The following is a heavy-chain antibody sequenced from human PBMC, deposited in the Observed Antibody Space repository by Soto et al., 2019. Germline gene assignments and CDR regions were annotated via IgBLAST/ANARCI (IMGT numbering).Heavy chain of an antibody. V-gene: IGHV3-66*01. CDR2: IYSGGST. D-gene: IGHD6-19*01. Sequence: EVQLVESGGGLVQPGGSLRLSCAASGFTVSSNYMSWVRQAPGKGLEWVSVIYSGGSTYYADSVKGRFTISRDNSKNTLYLQMNSLRAEDTAVYYCATHIAVAGTVWFDPWGQGTLVTVSS. J-gene: IGHJ5*02. CDR3: ATHIAVAGTVWFDP. CDR1: GFTVSSNY.